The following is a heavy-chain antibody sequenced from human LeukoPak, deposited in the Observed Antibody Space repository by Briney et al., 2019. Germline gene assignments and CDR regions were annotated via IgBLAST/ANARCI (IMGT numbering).Heavy chain of an antibody. CDR2: IKEDGSEK. J-gene: IGHJ4*02. Sequence: PGGSLRLSCAASGFTFNRDWTAGVRQAPGKGLEWVANIKEDGSEKNYVDSVKGRFTISRDNAVNSVYLQMNDLRAEETGVYYCAPNEPSTSGWSYWGQGTRVPVSS. V-gene: IGHV3-7*01. D-gene: IGHD6-19*01. CDR1: GFTFNRDW. CDR3: APNEPSTSGWSY.